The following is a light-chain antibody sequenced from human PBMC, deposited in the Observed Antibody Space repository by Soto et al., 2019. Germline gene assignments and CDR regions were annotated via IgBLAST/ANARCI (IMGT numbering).Light chain of an antibody. Sequence: QAVVTQEPSLTVSPGGTVTLTCGSSTGAVTTGHYPYWFQQKPGQAPRTLIYDTTSKHSWTPARFSGSLLGGKAALILSAAKLEDEADYSCLLSYSGARSYVVFGGGTKVTVL. J-gene: IGLJ2*01. V-gene: IGLV7-46*01. CDR3: LLSYSGARSYVV. CDR1: TGAVTTGHY. CDR2: DTT.